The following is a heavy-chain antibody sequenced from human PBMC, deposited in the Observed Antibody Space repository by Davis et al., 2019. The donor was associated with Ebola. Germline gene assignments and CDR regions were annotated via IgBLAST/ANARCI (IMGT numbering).Heavy chain of an antibody. CDR1: GFTFSSYA. CDR2: ISYDGSNK. V-gene: IGHV3-30-3*01. CDR3: AKGPGEASG. D-gene: IGHD3-10*01. Sequence: GESLKISCAASGFTFSSYAMHWVRQAPGKGLEWVAVISYDGSNKYYADSVKGRFTISRDNSKNTLYLQMNSLRAEDTAVYYCAKGPGEASGWGQGTLVTVSS. J-gene: IGHJ4*02.